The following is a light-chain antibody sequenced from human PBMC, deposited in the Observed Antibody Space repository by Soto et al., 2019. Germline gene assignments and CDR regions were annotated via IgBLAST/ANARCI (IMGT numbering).Light chain of an antibody. CDR1: QSIRSY. CDR2: AAS. J-gene: IGKJ5*01. V-gene: IGKV1-9*01. CDR3: QQLNSYPIT. Sequence: DIQLTQSPSFLSASVGDRVSITCRASQSIRSYLAWYQQKPGKAPKLLIYAASTLQSGVPSRFSGSGSGTEFTLTTSSLQPEDFATYYCQQLNSYPITFGQGTRLEIK.